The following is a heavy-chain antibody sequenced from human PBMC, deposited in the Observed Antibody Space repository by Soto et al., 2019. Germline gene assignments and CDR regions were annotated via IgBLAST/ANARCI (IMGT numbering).Heavy chain of an antibody. J-gene: IGHJ4*02. CDR2: FDPEDGET. CDR3: ATPPPYSGSSTFDY. V-gene: IGHV1-24*01. Sequence: ASVKVSCKVSGYTLTELSMHWVRQAPGKGLEWMGGFDPEDGETIYAQKFQGRVTMTEDTSTDTAYMELSSLRSEDTAVYYCATPPPYSGSSTFDYWGQGTLVTVSS. CDR1: GYTLTELS. D-gene: IGHD1-26*01.